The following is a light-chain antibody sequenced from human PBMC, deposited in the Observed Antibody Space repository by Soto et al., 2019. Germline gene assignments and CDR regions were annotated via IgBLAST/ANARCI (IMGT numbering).Light chain of an antibody. J-gene: IGLJ1*01. CDR3: SSYTSSRAYV. CDR2: EVS. V-gene: IGLV2-14*01. Sequence: QSALTQPASVSGSPGQSITISCTGTSSDVGGYNYVSWYQQHPGKAPKLMIHEVSNRPSGVSNRFSGSKSGNTASLTISGLQAEDEADYYCSSYTSSRAYVFGIGTQLTVL. CDR1: SSDVGGYNY.